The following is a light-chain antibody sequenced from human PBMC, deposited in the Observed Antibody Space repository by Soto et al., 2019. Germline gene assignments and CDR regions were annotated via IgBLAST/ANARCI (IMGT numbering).Light chain of an antibody. CDR1: HSVSSN. Sequence: EIVMTQSPATLSVSPGERAPLSCRASHSVSSNLAWYQQKPGQAPRLLIYGASTRTTGIQARFSGSGSGTAFTLTISTLQTEDFAVYYCQQYNNWPPITCVKGTRLEIK. CDR3: QQYNNWPPIT. V-gene: IGKV3-15*01. J-gene: IGKJ5*01. CDR2: GAS.